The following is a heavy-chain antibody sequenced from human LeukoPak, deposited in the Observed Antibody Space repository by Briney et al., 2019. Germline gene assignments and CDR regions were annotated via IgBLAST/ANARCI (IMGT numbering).Heavy chain of an antibody. J-gene: IGHJ6*02. CDR1: GGSISSNSYY. V-gene: IGHV4-39*01. D-gene: IGHD1-1*01. CDR2: IHYTGST. Sequence: SETLSLTCTVSGGSISSNSYYWGWVRQPPGKGLEWIGSIHYTGSTYYNPSLKSRLTISVDTSRNQFSLRLSSVTAADTAVYYCAIHLNTGATTTRYGMDVWGQGTTVIVSS. CDR3: AIHLNTGATTTRYGMDV.